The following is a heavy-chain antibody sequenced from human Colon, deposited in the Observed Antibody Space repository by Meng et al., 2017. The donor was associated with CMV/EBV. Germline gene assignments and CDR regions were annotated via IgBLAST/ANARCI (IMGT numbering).Heavy chain of an antibody. V-gene: IGHV3-23*01. CDR2: INDGGGT. J-gene: IGHJ4*02. CDR3: TQPSTTSGAFLPFDH. CDR1: VLSFSAYP. D-gene: IGHD3-10*01. Sequence: SVLSFSAYPMSWVRQTPEKRLQWVASINDGGGTTHADAVEGRFTISRDNSQNTLYLQMNNLNAGDTALYFCTQPSTTSGAFLPFDHWGQGTLVTVSS.